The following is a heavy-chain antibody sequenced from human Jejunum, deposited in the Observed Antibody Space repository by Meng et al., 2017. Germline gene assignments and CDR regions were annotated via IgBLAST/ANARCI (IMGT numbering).Heavy chain of an antibody. Sequence: LLQESGAALVRPSQTLSLICSVSGGSVSSAGYQWSWIRQPPGKGLEWIGYASTNYNPSLKSRVTISVDTSKNQFSLRLTSVTAADTAVYYCARDHMGSLDYWGQGILVTVSS. CDR1: GGSVSSAGYQ. V-gene: IGHV4-61*08. D-gene: IGHD1-26*01. CDR3: ARDHMGSLDY. CDR2: AST. J-gene: IGHJ4*02.